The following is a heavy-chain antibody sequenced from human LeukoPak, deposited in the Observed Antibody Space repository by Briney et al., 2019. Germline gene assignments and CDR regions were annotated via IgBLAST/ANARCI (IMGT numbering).Heavy chain of an antibody. J-gene: IGHJ4*02. CDR2: ISSSGSTT. V-gene: IGHV3-11*01. CDR1: GFTFSEHY. CDR3: AREMDGPYGSGSPLDY. D-gene: IGHD3-10*01. Sequence: GGSLRLSCAASGFTFSEHYMSWIRQAPGKGLEWVSYISSSGSTTHYADSVKGRFTISRDNAKNALYLQMNSLRAEDTAVYYCAREMDGPYGSGSPLDYWGQGTLVTVSS.